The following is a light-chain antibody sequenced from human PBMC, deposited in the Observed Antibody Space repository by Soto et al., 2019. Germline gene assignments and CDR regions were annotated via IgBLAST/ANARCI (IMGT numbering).Light chain of an antibody. J-gene: IGLJ1*01. CDR2: DVS. CDR3: SSYTSSSTYV. Sequence: HSDLNNVVSGSGVPGGGRSITCTRNSRYVGGYNYVSWYQQHPGKAPKPMIYDVSNRPSGVSNRFSGSKSGNTASLTISGLQAEDEADYYCSSYTSSSTYVFGTGTKVTVL. CDR1: SRYVGGYNY. V-gene: IGLV2-14*01.